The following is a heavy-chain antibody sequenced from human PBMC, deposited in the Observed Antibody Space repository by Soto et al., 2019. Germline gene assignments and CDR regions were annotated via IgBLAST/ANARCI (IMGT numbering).Heavy chain of an antibody. D-gene: IGHD2-2*01. J-gene: IGHJ6*03. CDR1: GGTFSSYT. V-gene: IGHV1-69*02. Sequence: ASVKVSCKASGGTFSSYTISRVRQAPGQGLEWMGRIIPILGIANYAQKFQGRVTITADKSTSTAYMELSSLRSEDTAVYYCAYRGYCSSTSCDYYYYMDVWGKGTTVTVS. CDR3: AYRGYCSSTSCDYYYYMDV. CDR2: IIPILGIA.